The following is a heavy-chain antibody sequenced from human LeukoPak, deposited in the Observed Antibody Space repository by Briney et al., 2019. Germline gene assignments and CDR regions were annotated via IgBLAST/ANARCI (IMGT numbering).Heavy chain of an antibody. J-gene: IGHJ6*02. V-gene: IGHV3-23*01. CDR2: ISSSGGST. CDR3: AKLKDVDLGWGIDI. CDR1: GFTVISNY. D-gene: IGHD2-15*01. Sequence: GGSLRLSCAASGFTVISNYMTWVRQAPGKGLEWVSDISSSGGSTYYADSVKGRFTISRDNSKNTLYVQMNSLRAEDTAIYYCAKLKDVDLGWGIDIWGQGTTVTVS.